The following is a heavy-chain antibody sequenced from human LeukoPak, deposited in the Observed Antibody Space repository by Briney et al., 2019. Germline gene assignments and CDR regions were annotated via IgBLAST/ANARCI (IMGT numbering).Heavy chain of an antibody. V-gene: IGHV5-51*01. CDR1: GYIFSTYC. J-gene: IGHJ4*02. Sequence: TGESLKISCKGSGYIFSTYCVGWVRQMPGKGLEWMGIIYPGDSDTRYSPSFQGQVTISADKSISTAFLHWSSLKASDTAMYYCARPGYCSTTSCSAIDYWGQGTLVTVSS. CDR3: ARPGYCSTTSCSAIDY. CDR2: IYPGDSDT. D-gene: IGHD2-2*01.